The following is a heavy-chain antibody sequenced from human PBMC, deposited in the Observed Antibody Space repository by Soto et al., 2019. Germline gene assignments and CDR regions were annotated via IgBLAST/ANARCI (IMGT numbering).Heavy chain of an antibody. Sequence: QVQLVQSGAEVKKPGSSVKVSCKASGGTFSSYAISWVRQAPGQGLEWMGGIIPIFGTANYAQKFQGRVTITADESTSTAYMELSSLRSEDTAVYYCARGVIGRDYVWGRYRPPYYYYGMDVWGQGTTVTVSS. CDR3: ARGVIGRDYVWGRYRPPYYYYGMDV. J-gene: IGHJ6*02. CDR1: GGTFSSYA. D-gene: IGHD3-16*02. V-gene: IGHV1-69*12. CDR2: IIPIFGTA.